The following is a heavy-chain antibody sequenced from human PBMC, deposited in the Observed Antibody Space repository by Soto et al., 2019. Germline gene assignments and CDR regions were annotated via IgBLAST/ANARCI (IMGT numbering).Heavy chain of an antibody. Sequence: PGESLKISCKGSGYSFTSYWIGWVRQMPGKGLEWMGLIYPGDSDTRYSPSFQGQVTISADKSISTAYLQWSSLKASDTAMYYCAGIAVAGTYYYGMVVWGQGTTVTVSS. D-gene: IGHD6-19*01. CDR1: GYSFTSYW. J-gene: IGHJ6*02. CDR3: AGIAVAGTYYYGMVV. V-gene: IGHV5-51*01. CDR2: IYPGDSDT.